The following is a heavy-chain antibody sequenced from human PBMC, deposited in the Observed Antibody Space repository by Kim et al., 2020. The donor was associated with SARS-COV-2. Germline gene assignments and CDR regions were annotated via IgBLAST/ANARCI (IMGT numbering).Heavy chain of an antibody. J-gene: IGHJ4*02. V-gene: IGHV4-34*01. CDR3: ARGGGYCSSTSCYWFSRQYYFDY. CDR1: GGSFSGYY. CDR2: INHSGST. D-gene: IGHD2-2*01. Sequence: SETLSLTCAVYGGSFSGYYWSWIRQPPGKGLEWIGEINHSGSTNYNPSLKSRVTISVDTSKNQFSLKLSSVTAADTAVYYCARGGGYCSSTSCYWFSRQYYFDYWGQGTLVTVSS.